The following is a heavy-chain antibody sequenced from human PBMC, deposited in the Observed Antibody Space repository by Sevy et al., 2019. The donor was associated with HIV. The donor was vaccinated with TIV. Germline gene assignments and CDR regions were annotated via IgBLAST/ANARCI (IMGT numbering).Heavy chain of an antibody. Sequence: GGSLRLSCAASGFTFDDYAMHWVRQAPGKGLEWVSGISWNSGSIGYADSVKGRFTISRDNAKNSLYLQMNSLRAEDTALYYCAKERAYYYDSSGFNDAFDIWGQGTMVTVSS. CDR3: AKERAYYYDSSGFNDAFDI. V-gene: IGHV3-9*01. J-gene: IGHJ3*02. CDR1: GFTFDDYA. D-gene: IGHD3-22*01. CDR2: ISWNSGSI.